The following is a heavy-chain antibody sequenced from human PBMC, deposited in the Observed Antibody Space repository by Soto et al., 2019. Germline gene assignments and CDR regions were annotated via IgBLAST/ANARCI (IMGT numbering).Heavy chain of an antibody. CDR2: TYYRSKWYN. J-gene: IGHJ6*02. Sequence: SQTLSLTCAISGDSVSGNSAAWNCIIHSPSRFLEWLGRTYYRSKWYNDYAVSVKSRITINTDTSKNQFSLQLNSVTPEDTAVYYCARSEGYYGMDVWGQGTTVTVSS. CDR1: GDSVSGNSAA. CDR3: ARSEGYYGMDV. V-gene: IGHV6-1*01.